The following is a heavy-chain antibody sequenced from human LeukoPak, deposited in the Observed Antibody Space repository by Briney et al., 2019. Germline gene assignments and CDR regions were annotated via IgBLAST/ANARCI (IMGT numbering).Heavy chain of an antibody. CDR1: GYTLTELS. Sequence: ASVKVSCKVSGYTLTELSMHWVRQAPGKWLEWMGGFNPEDGETIYAQKFQGRVTMTEDTSTDTAYMELSSLRSEDTAVYYCATDHYGSGIRLDYWGQGTLVTVSS. J-gene: IGHJ4*02. CDR3: ATDHYGSGIRLDY. CDR2: FNPEDGET. V-gene: IGHV1-24*01. D-gene: IGHD3-10*01.